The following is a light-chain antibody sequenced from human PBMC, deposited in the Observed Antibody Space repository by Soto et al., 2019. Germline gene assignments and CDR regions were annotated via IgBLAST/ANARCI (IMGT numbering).Light chain of an antibody. CDR3: QQTYSTPLT. V-gene: IGKV1-39*01. CDR2: GAS. J-gene: IGKJ4*01. Sequence: DIQMTQSPSSLSASVGDRVTITCRASQTISPYLSWYQHKPGKAPKLLIYGASTLQSGAPSKFSGSGSGTDFNLTISSLQPEDFATYYCQQTYSTPLTFGGGTKLDIK. CDR1: QTISPY.